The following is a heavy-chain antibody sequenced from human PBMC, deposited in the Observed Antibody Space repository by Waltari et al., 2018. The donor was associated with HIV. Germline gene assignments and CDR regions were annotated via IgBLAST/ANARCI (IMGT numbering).Heavy chain of an antibody. CDR3: ARGAFVVVPAAIPTYSGMDV. CDR1: GGTFSSYA. Sequence: QVQLVQSGAEVKKPGSSVKVSCKASGGTFSSYAISWVRQAPGQGLEWMGGIIPIFGTANYAQKVQGRVTITADEATSTAYMELSSLRSEDTAVYDCARGAFVVVPAAIPTYSGMDVWGQGTTVTVSS. V-gene: IGHV1-69*01. D-gene: IGHD2-2*02. J-gene: IGHJ6*02. CDR2: IIPIFGTA.